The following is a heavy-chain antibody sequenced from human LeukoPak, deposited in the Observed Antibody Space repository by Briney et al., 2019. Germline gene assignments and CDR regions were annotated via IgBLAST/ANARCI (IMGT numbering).Heavy chain of an antibody. CDR3: ARGYCSSATCRHFDY. CDR1: GYTFTNYG. D-gene: IGHD2-2*01. V-gene: IGHV1-18*01. J-gene: IGHJ4*02. CDR2: INTYNGNT. Sequence: ASVKVSCKASGYTFTNYGITWVRQAPGQGLEWMGWINTYNGNTNYAQKLQGRVTMTADTSTTTAYMELRSLRSDDTAVYYCARGYCSSATCRHFDYWGQGTLVTVSS.